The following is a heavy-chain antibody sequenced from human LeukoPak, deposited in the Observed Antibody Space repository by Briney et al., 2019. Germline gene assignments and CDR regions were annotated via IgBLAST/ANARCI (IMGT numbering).Heavy chain of an antibody. CDR3: AKEGVVRGVVRYYFDQ. D-gene: IGHD3-10*01. V-gene: IGHV3-23*01. CDR2: ISTSGGTT. Sequence: GGSLRLSCAASGFTFSSYEMNWVRQAPGKGLEWVSTISTSGGTTYSMKGRFTISRDNSKNTLYLQINSLKAEDTAVYYCAKEGVVRGVVRYYFDQWGQGTLVTVSS. J-gene: IGHJ4*02. CDR1: GFTFSSYE.